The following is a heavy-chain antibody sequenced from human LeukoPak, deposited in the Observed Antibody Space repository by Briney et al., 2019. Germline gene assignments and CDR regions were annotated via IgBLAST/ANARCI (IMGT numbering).Heavy chain of an antibody. V-gene: IGHV3-21*01. D-gene: IGHD3-16*02. J-gene: IGHJ5*02. CDR3: ARDSDYDYVWGSYRPDWFDP. Sequence: GGSLRLPCAASGFTFSSYSMNWVRQAPGKGLEWVSSISSSSSYIYYADSVKGRFTISRDNAKNSLYLQMNSLRAEDTAVYYCARDSDYDYVWGSYRPDWFDPWGQGTLVTVSS. CDR1: GFTFSSYS. CDR2: ISSSSSYI.